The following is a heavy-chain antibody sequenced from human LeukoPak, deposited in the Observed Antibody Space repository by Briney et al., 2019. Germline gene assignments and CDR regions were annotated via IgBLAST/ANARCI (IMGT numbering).Heavy chain of an antibody. D-gene: IGHD1-1*01. V-gene: IGHV1-2*02. CDR3: ARDRGQLPYYFDY. J-gene: IGHJ4*02. Sequence: ASVKVSCKASGYTFTGYYLHRVRQAPGQPLEWMGWIIPHTGGTEYAQRFQGRVTMTRDTSISTVYMQLSSLRSDDTAIYFCARDRGQLPYYFDYWGQGTLVTVSS. CDR1: GYTFTGYY. CDR2: IIPHTGGT.